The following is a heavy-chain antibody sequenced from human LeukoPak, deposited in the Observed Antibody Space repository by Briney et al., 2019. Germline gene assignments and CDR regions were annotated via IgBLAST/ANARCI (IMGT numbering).Heavy chain of an antibody. CDR2: ISSSAFTI. CDR1: GFTFTDYY. D-gene: IGHD3-16*02. V-gene: IGHV3-11*01. CDR3: ARGYTGPDY. J-gene: IGHJ4*02. Sequence: GGSLRLSCTASGFTFTDYYMSWIRQAPGKGLEWVSYISSSAFTIHYADSVKGRFTVSRDNAKNSLYLQMNSLRAEDTAVYYCARGYTGPDYWGQGTLVTVSS.